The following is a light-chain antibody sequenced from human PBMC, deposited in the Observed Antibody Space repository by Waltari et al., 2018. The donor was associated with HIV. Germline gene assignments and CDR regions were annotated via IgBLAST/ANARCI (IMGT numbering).Light chain of an antibody. CDR3: QQSDSFPYT. CDR2: GAS. V-gene: IGKV1-39*01. Sequence: IQMTQSPFPLFASVWDTVVISCRASHSITYFLNWYQLKPGKAPALLISGASCLQSGAPSRFGGSGSGTDFTLTIKNLQPEDFATYFCQQSDSFPYTFGPGTKLDI. J-gene: IGKJ2*01. CDR1: HSITYF.